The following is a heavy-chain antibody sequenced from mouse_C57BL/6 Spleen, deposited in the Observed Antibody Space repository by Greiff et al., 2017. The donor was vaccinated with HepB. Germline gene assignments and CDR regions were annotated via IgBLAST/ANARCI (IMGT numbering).Heavy chain of an antibody. CDR3: ARNYYGSRDYAMDY. J-gene: IGHJ4*01. CDR1: GFNFTNTY. CDR2: IDPANGTT. Sequence: EVQLQQSVAELVRPGASVKLSCTASGFNFTNTYMPWVKQRPEQGLEWIGRIDPANGTTKYAPKFQGKDTITADTSSNTAYLQLSSLTSEDTAIYYLARNYYGSRDYAMDYGGQGTSVTVSS. D-gene: IGHD1-1*01. V-gene: IGHV14-3*01.